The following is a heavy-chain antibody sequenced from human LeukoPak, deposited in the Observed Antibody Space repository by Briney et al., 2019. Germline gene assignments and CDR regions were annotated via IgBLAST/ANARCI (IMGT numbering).Heavy chain of an antibody. Sequence: PGGSLRLSCAASGFTFSSYGMHWVRQAPGKGLEWVAVISYDGSNKYYADSVKGRFTISRDNSKNTLYLQMNSLRAEDTAVYYCAKVAVAGTLIDYWGQGTLVIVSS. CDR1: GFTFSSYG. CDR2: ISYDGSNK. J-gene: IGHJ4*02. D-gene: IGHD6-19*01. CDR3: AKVAVAGTLIDY. V-gene: IGHV3-30*18.